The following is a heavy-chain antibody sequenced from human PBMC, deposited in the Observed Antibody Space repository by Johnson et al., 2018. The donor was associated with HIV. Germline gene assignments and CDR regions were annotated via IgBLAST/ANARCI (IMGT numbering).Heavy chain of an antibody. V-gene: IGHV3-NL1*01. Sequence: QVQLVESGGGVVQPGGSLRLSCAASGFTFSSYGMHWVRQAPGKGLEWVSVIYSGGSTYQADSVKGRFTISRDNSKNTLYLQMNSLRAEDTAVYYCASRPGGDFCSGGSCRPNPYDGFDIWGQGTKVTVSS. CDR2: IYSGGST. CDR3: ASRPGGDFCSGGSCRPNPYDGFDI. D-gene: IGHD2-15*01. J-gene: IGHJ3*02. CDR1: GFTFSSYG.